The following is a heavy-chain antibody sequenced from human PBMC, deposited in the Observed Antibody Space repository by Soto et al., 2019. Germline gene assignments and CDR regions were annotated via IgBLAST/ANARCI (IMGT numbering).Heavy chain of an antibody. CDR1: GFTFSSYA. V-gene: IGHV3-30-3*01. J-gene: IGHJ6*02. CDR3: ARERQSSTSDYPIRGLGMDV. CDR2: ISYDGSNK. D-gene: IGHD2-2*01. Sequence: GGSLRLSCAASGFTFSSYAMHWVRQAPGKGLEWVAVISYDGSNKYYADSVKGRLTISRDNSKNTLYLQMNSLRAEDTAVYYCARERQSSTSDYPIRGLGMDVWGQGTTVTVSS.